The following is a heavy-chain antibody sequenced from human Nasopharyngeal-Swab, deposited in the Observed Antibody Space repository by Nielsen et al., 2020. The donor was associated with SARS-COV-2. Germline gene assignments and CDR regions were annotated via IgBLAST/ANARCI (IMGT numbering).Heavy chain of an antibody. V-gene: IGHV3-11*01. CDR1: GFTFSDYY. CDR2: ISSSGSTI. J-gene: IGHJ5*02. D-gene: IGHD3-10*01. CDR3: ARAPTVAVRFGGMYNWFDP. Sequence: GGSLRLSCAASGFTFSDYYMSWIRQAPGKGLEWVSYISSSGSTIYYADSVKGRFTISRDNAKNSLYLQMNSLRAEDTAVYYCARAPTVAVRFGGMYNWFDPWGQGTLVTVSS.